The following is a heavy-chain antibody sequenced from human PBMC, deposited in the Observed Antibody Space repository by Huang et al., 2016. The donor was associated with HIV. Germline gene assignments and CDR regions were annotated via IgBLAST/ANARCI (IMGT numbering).Heavy chain of an antibody. CDR1: GYIFTSYA. Sequence: QGQLVQSGAEMKKPGASVKLSCKASGYIFTSYAIHWLRRAPGQSLQWLGWINPGNTQIPFSQHFQGRVTISRDTSTNTVSLEVSNVSPRATAVYYCARAARGDGYQGAFDVWGQGTAVTVSS. V-gene: IGHV1-3*01. CDR3: ARAARGDGYQGAFDV. CDR2: INPGNTQI. D-gene: IGHD2-2*01. J-gene: IGHJ3*01.